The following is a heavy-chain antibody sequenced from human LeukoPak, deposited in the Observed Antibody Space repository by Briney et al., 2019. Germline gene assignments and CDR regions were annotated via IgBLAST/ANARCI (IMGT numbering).Heavy chain of an antibody. CDR3: ARTVNYDFWSSFATWYFDY. CDR1: GDSVSSNSAA. V-gene: IGHV6-1*01. CDR2: TYYRSKWYN. J-gene: IGHJ4*02. D-gene: IGHD3-3*01. Sequence: SQTLSLTCAISGDSVSSNSAAWNWIRQSPSRGLEWLGRTYYRSKWYNDYAVSVKSRITINPDTSKNQFSLQLNSVTPEDTAVYYCARTVNYDFWSSFATWYFDYWGQGTLVTVSS.